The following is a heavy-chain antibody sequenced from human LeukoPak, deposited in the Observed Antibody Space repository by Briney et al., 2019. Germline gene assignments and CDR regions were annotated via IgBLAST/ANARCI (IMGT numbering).Heavy chain of an antibody. CDR3: ATGTPYDFWSGYSY. V-gene: IGHV1-2*02. J-gene: IGHJ4*02. CDR2: INPNSGGT. CDR1: GHTFTGYY. Sequence: ASVKVSCKASGHTFTGYYMHWVRQAPGQGLEWMGWINPNSGGTNYAQKFQGRVTMTEDTSTDTAYMELSSLRSEDTAVYYCATGTPYDFWSGYSYWGQGNLVTVSS. D-gene: IGHD3-3*01.